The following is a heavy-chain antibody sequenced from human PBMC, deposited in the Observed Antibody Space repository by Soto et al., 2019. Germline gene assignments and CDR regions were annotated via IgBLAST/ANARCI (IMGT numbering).Heavy chain of an antibody. CDR2: IGGTDGDSDGVP. D-gene: IGHD1-20*01. CDR3: LKLGRNWLAFHF. Sequence: VQLLESGGDLVQPGGSLRLSCVASGFILNNYAMSGVRQAPGKGLGWVSTIGGTDGDSDGVPWYEDSVNGRFTISRCSSANTLLLHMYALRAVDSVLYFCLKLGRNWLAFHFWGQASAVAVSS. V-gene: IGHV3-23*02. CDR1: GFILNNYA. J-gene: IGHJ3*01.